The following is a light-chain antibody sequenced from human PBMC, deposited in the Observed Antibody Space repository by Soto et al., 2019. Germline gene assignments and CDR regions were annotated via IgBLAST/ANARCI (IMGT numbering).Light chain of an antibody. J-gene: IGKJ5*01. CDR1: QDINIY. CDR2: DAS. Sequence: IQMTQSPSSLFASVGDRDTITCQATQDINIYLNWYQQKPGKAPNLLIYDASNLEIGVPSRFSGSGSGTHFTFTISSLQTEDIGTYYCQQYDILPITSGRGARLEIK. CDR3: QQYDILPIT. V-gene: IGKV1-33*01.